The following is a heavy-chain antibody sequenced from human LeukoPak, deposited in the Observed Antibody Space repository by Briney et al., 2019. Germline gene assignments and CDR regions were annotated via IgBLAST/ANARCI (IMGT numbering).Heavy chain of an antibody. D-gene: IGHD2-15*01. CDR2: IYHSGST. J-gene: IGHJ4*02. V-gene: IGHV4-38-2*02. CDR3: ARETGIVVVVAAPDY. Sequence: SETLSLTCTVSGYSISSGYYWGWIRQPPGKGLEWIGSIYHSGSTYYNPSLKSRVTISVDTSKNQFSLKLSSVTAADTAVYYCARETGIVVVVAAPDYWGQGTLVTVSS. CDR1: GYSISSGYY.